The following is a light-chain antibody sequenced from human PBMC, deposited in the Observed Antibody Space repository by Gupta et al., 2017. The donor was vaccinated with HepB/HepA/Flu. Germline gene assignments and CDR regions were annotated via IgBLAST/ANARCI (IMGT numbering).Light chain of an antibody. V-gene: IGKV4-1*01. CDR3: QQYYSTPLT. CDR1: QSVLYSSNNKNY. J-gene: IGKJ5*01. CDR2: WAS. Sequence: DIVMTQSTDSLAVSLGERATINCKSSQSVLYSSNNKNYLAWYQQKPGQPPKLLIYWASTRESGVPDRFSGSGSGTDFTLTISSLQAEDVAVYCCQQYYSTPLTFGQGTRLEIK.